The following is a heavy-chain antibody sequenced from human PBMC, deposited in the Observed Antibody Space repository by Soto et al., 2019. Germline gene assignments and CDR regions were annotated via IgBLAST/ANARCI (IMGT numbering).Heavy chain of an antibody. J-gene: IGHJ4*02. CDR3: AKDELQWLAIYYFDY. CDR1: GFTFSNYA. Sequence: GGSLRLSCAASGFTFSNYAMSWARQAPGKGLEWVSAIGNSGGSTYYADSVKGRFTISRDNSKNTLYLQMNSLRADDTAVYYCAKDELQWLAIYYFDYWGQGTLVTVPQ. V-gene: IGHV3-23*01. CDR2: IGNSGGST. D-gene: IGHD6-19*01.